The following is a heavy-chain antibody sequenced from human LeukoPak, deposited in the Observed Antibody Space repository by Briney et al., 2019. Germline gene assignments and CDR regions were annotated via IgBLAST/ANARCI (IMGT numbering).Heavy chain of an antibody. V-gene: IGHV1-46*01. D-gene: IGHD3-22*01. CDR1: GYTFTSYY. CDR2: INPSGGST. J-gene: IGHJ4*02. Sequence: ASVKVSCKASGYTFTSYYMHWVRQARGQGLEWMGIINPSGGSTSYAQKFQGRVTMTRDTSTSTVYMELSSLRSEDTAVYYCARERWTYDSSGYYEYWGQGTLATVSS. CDR3: ARERWTYDSSGYYEY.